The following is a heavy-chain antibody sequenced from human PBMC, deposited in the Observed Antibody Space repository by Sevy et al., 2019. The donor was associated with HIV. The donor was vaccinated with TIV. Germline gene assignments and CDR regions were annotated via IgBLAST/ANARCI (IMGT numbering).Heavy chain of an antibody. CDR1: GYSFTSYW. CDR2: IYPGDSDT. CDR3: ASQDYYGSGSYNNAFDI. J-gene: IGHJ3*02. V-gene: IGHV5-51*01. Sequence: GESLKISCKGSGYSFTSYWIGWVRQMPGKGLEWMGIIYPGDSDTRYSPSFQGQVTISADKSISTAYLQWSSLKASDTAMYYSASQDYYGSGSYNNAFDIWGQGTMVTVSS. D-gene: IGHD3-10*01.